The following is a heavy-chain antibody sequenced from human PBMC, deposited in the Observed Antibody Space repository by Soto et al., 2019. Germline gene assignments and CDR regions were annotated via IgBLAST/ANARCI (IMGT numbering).Heavy chain of an antibody. J-gene: IGHJ6*02. CDR2: ISSSGTTI. CDR3: ARVPQFYFYGMDV. CDR1: GFTFGTNT. Sequence: RRLSCAASGFTFGTNTMNWVRQGPGKGLEWVSHISSSGTTIYYTDSLKGRFTVSRDNAKNSLYLQMNSLRDEDTAVYYCARVPQFYFYGMDVWGQGPTVIVSS. V-gene: IGHV3-48*02.